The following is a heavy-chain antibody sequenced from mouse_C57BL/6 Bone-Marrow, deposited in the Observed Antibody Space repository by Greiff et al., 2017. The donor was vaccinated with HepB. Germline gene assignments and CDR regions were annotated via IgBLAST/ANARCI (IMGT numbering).Heavy chain of an antibody. CDR1: GFTFSDFY. Sequence: EVKLVESGGGLVQSGRSLRLSCATSGFTFSDFYMEWVRQAPGKGLEWIAASRNKANDYTTEYSASVKGRFIVSRDTSQSILYLQMNALRAEDTAIYYCARAQRDYYGSYYFDYWGQGTTLTVSS. J-gene: IGHJ2*01. V-gene: IGHV7-1*01. CDR3: ARAQRDYYGSYYFDY. CDR2: SRNKANDYTT. D-gene: IGHD1-1*01.